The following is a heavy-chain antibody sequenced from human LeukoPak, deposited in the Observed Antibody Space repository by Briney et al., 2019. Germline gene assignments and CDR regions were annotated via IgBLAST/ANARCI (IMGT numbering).Heavy chain of an antibody. CDR1: GGSISSYY. CDR2: IYYSGST. Sequence: PSETVSLTCTVSGGSISSYYWSWIRQPPGKGLEWIGYIYYSGSTNYNPSLKSRVTISVDTSKNQFSLKLSSVTAADTAVYYCARDHGSGWYSLDYWGQGTLVTVSS. V-gene: IGHV4-59*01. CDR3: ARDHGSGWYSLDY. J-gene: IGHJ4*02. D-gene: IGHD6-19*01.